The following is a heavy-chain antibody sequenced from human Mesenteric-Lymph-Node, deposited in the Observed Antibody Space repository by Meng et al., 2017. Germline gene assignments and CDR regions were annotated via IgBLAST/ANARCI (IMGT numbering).Heavy chain of an antibody. J-gene: IGHJ4*02. CDR1: GFTFSTYW. Sequence: GGSLRLSCAASGFTFSTYWIHWVRHPPGQGLVWVSRINTDGSSTSYADSVKGRFTISRDNATNTLYLQMNSLRAEDTAVYDCAREVLDSGTYYFDYWGQGTLVTVSS. CDR2: INTDGSST. V-gene: IGHV3-74*01. CDR3: AREVLDSGTYYFDY. D-gene: IGHD3-10*01.